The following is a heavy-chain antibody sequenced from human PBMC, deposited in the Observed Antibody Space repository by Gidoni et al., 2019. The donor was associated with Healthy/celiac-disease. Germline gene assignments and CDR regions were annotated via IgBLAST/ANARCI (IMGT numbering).Heavy chain of an antibody. CDR3: AKTGQQWLVGENDY. Sequence: EVQLLESGGGLVQPGGSLRLSCAASGFTFSSYAMSWVRQAPVKGLEWVSAISGSGGSTYYADSVKGRFTISRDNSKNTLYLQMNSLRAEDTAVYYCAKTGQQWLVGENDYWGQGTLVTVSS. V-gene: IGHV3-23*01. CDR1: GFTFSSYA. CDR2: ISGSGGST. D-gene: IGHD6-19*01. J-gene: IGHJ4*02.